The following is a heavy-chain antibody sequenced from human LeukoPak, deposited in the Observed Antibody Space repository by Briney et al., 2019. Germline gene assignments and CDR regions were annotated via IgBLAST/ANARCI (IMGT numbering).Heavy chain of an antibody. CDR1: GGSISSDY. D-gene: IGHD3-10*01. Sequence: SETLSLTCTVSGGSISSDYWQWIRQPPGKGLEWVGYIYNSGNNHYNSSLKSRVTISIDTSKNQFSLKLASVTAADTAVYYCATRGYWGQGTLVSVSS. CDR3: ATRGY. J-gene: IGHJ4*02. CDR2: IYNSGNN. V-gene: IGHV4-59*08.